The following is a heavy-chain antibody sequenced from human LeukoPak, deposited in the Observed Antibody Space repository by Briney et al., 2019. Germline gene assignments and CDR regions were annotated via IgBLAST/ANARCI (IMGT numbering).Heavy chain of an antibody. CDR3: ARDADY. CDR1: GFTFSSYG. Sequence: GGSLRLSCAASGFTFSSYGMHWVRQAPGKGLEWVAVISYDGSNKYYADSVKGRFTISRDNSKNTLYLQMNSLRAEDTAVYYCARDADYWGQGTLVTVSS. V-gene: IGHV3-30*03. CDR2: ISYDGSNK. J-gene: IGHJ4*02.